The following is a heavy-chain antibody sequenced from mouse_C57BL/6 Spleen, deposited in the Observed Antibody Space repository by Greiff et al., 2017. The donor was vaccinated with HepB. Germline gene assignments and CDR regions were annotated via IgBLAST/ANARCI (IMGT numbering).Heavy chain of an antibody. J-gene: IGHJ3*01. V-gene: IGHV5-9*01. CDR1: GFTFSSYP. CDR3: ARPIYYDYDGFAY. Sequence: EVKLVESGGGLVKPGGSLKLSCAASGFTFSSYPMSWVRQTPEKRLEWVATISGGGGNTYYPDSVKGRFTISRDNAKNTLYLQMSSLRSEDTALYYCARPIYYDYDGFAYWGQGTLVTVSA. CDR2: ISGGGGNT. D-gene: IGHD2-4*01.